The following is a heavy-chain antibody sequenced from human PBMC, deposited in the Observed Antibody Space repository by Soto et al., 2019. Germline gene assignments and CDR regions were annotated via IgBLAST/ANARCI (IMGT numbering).Heavy chain of an antibody. J-gene: IGHJ3*02. V-gene: IGHV1-2*02. CDR1: GYTFTGYY. CDR3: ARYCSSVSCSDEI. Sequence: QVQLVQSGAEVKKPGASVKVSCKASGYTFTGYYIHWVRQAPGQGLEWMGWINPNSGSTNYAQKFQGRVTMTKDTSISTTYMDLSRLRSDDTAVYYCARYCSSVSCSDEIWGQGTMVTVSS. CDR2: INPNSGST. D-gene: IGHD2-15*01.